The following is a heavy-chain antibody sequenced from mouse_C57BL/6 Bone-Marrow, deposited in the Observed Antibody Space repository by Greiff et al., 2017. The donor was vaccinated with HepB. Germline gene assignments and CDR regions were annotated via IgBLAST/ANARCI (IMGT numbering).Heavy chain of an antibody. CDR3: ARSDYYAYYFDY. V-gene: IGHV1-69*01. Sequence: QVQLQQPGAELVMPGASVKLSCKASGYTFTSYWMHWVKQRPGQGLEWIGEIDPSDSYTNYNQKFKGKSTLTVDKSSSTAYMQLSSLTSEDSAVYYCARSDYYAYYFDYWGQGTTRTVSS. CDR2: IDPSDSYT. CDR1: GYTFTSYW. D-gene: IGHD1-1*01. J-gene: IGHJ2*01.